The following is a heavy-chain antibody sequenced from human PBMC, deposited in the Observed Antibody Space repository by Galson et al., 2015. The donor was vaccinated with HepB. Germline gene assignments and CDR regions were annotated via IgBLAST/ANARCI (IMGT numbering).Heavy chain of an antibody. V-gene: IGHV1-69*13. J-gene: IGHJ4*02. CDR2: IIPIFGTA. D-gene: IGHD3-22*01. CDR3: ARGRLPYYYDSSGYYGYFDY. CDR1: GGTFSSYA. Sequence: SVKVSCKASGGTFSSYAISWVRQAPGQGLEWMGGIIPIFGTANYAQKFQGRVTITADESTSTAYMELSSLRSEDTAVYYCARGRLPYYYDSSGYYGYFDYWGQGTLVTVSS.